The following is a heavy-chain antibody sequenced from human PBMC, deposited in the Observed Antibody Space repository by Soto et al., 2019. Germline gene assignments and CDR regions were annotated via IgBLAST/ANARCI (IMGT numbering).Heavy chain of an antibody. V-gene: IGHV4-31*03. CDR1: GDSINSDGYF. Sequence: QVQLQESGPGLVKPSQTLSLTCTVSGDSINSDGYFWSWIRQHPGKGLEWIGSIYHFGTTYYNPSLSSRLKMSMDTSKNQFSLNLKSVTAADTAVYYCARLICASSICYFPAWFDPWGRGTLVTVSS. D-gene: IGHD2-21*01. CDR3: ARLICASSICYFPAWFDP. J-gene: IGHJ5*02. CDR2: IYHFGTT.